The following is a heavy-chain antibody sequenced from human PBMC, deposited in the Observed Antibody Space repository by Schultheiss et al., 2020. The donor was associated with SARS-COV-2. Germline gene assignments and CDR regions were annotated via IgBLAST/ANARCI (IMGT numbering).Heavy chain of an antibody. CDR2: IYRGGST. V-gene: IGHV3-66*02. Sequence: GGSLRLSCAASGFTVSSNYMSWVCQAPGKGLEWVSVIYRGGSTYYAGSVKGRFTISRDNSMNTLYLQMNNLRTEDTAVYYCAGGGGYCTSTTCYRWFDPWGQGTLVTVSS. CDR1: GFTVSSNY. J-gene: IGHJ5*02. CDR3: AGGGGYCTSTTCYRWFDP. D-gene: IGHD2-2*01.